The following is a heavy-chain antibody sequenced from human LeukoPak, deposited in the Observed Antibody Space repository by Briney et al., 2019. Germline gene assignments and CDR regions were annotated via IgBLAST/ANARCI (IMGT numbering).Heavy chain of an antibody. D-gene: IGHD2-15*01. V-gene: IGHV3-15*01. J-gene: IGHJ4*02. CDR3: TTDDSCGGGCYSQGY. CDR2: IKSKTDGGTT. Sequence: GGSLRLSCAASGFTFSNAWMSWVRQAPGKGLEWVGRIKSKTDGGTTDYAAPVKGRFTISRDDSKNTLYLQMNSLKTEDTAVYYCTTDDSCGGGCYSQGYWGQGTLVTVSS. CDR1: GFTFSNAW.